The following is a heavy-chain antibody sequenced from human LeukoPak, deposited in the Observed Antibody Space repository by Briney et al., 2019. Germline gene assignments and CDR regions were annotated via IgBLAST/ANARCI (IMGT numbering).Heavy chain of an antibody. V-gene: IGHV4-59*08. CDR1: GGSISGHS. Sequence: PSETLSLTCTVSGGSISGHSWSWIRQPPGKGLEWIGYIDYSGTIYYNPSLRSRLTISVDTSENQFSLKLSSVTAADTAVYYCSRIRGTHYFDYWGQGTLVTVSS. CDR2: IDYSGTI. CDR3: SRIRGTHYFDY. J-gene: IGHJ4*02. D-gene: IGHD1-26*01.